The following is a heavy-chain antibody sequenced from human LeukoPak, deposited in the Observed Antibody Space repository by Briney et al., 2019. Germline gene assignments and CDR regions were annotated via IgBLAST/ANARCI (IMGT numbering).Heavy chain of an antibody. V-gene: IGHV3-74*01. Sequence: GGSLRLSCAASGVTFSSYWMHWVRQAPGRGLVWVSHVNNDGSKTTYADSVKGRFTISRDNAKKTVYLQMNTLRAEDTAVYYCARGVGGLDKWGQGTLVTVSS. J-gene: IGHJ4*02. D-gene: IGHD3-10*01. CDR3: ARGVGGLDK. CDR1: GVTFSSYW. CDR2: VNNDGSKT.